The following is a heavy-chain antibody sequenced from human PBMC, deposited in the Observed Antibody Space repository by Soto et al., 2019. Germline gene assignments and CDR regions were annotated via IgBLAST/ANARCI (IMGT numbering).Heavy chain of an antibody. J-gene: IGHJ5*02. CDR1: GGTFSRHA. CDR3: ARAAIHGRSCYYGFDA. Sequence: GSSVNVSCKTSGGTFSRHARNWVRQAPGQGLEWMGGIIPLFGTTNYAQKFKGRVTISADESSSTDYMELSSLTSEDAAVYYCARAAIHGRSCYYGFDAWGQGTPVTGSA. V-gene: IGHV1-69*13. CDR2: IIPLFGTT. D-gene: IGHD2-2*01.